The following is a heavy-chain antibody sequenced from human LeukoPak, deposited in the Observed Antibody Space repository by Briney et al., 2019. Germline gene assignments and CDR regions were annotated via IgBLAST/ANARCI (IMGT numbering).Heavy chain of an antibody. Sequence: ASVKVSCKASGYTFTSYAMNWVRQAPGQGLEWMGWINTNTGNPTYAQGFTGRFVFSLDTSVSTAYLQISSLKAEDTAVYYCARDHYGELLHRAKDWFDPWGQGTLVTVSS. J-gene: IGHJ5*02. D-gene: IGHD4-17*01. CDR3: ARDHYGELLHRAKDWFDP. CDR1: GYTFTSYA. CDR2: INTNTGNP. V-gene: IGHV7-4-1*02.